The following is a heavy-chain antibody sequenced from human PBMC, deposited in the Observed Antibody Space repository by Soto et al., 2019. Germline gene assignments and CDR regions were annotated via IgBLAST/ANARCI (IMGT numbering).Heavy chain of an antibody. Sequence: EVQLVESGGGLIQPGGSLRLSCAVSGFTVSTYYMSWVRQAPGKGLEWVSVIYSGGSTYYADSVRGRVTITRDSSKNTLHLQMNSLRAEDTAVYYCARTSNSRGNNYFYHGLDVWGQGTTVTVSS. CDR1: GFTVSTYY. V-gene: IGHV3-53*01. CDR2: IYSGGST. CDR3: ARTSNSRGNNYFYHGLDV. J-gene: IGHJ6*02. D-gene: IGHD4-4*01.